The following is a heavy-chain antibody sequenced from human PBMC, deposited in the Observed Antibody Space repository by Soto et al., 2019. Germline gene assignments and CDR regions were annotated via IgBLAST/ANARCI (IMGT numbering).Heavy chain of an antibody. J-gene: IGHJ4*02. CDR2: IHYSRTSTFQS. CDR1: GGSINRYY. CDR3: AAVETSARNLGPYYLYF. Sequence: QVQLQESGPGLVKPSETLSRNCSGSGGSINRYYWTWIRQPPGKGLEWIGYIHYSRTSTFQSAYSPSLNSRVTISVDTAKNQFSLKLLSVTTADTAVYYCAAVETSARNLGPYYLYFWSRGALVTVSS. D-gene: IGHD4-17*01. V-gene: IGHV4-59*01.